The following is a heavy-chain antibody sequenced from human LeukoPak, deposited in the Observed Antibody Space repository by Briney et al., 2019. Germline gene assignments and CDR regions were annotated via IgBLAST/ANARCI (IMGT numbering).Heavy chain of an antibody. V-gene: IGHV1-18*01. Sequence: ASVKVSCKASGYTFTSYGISWVRQAPGQGLEWMGWSSGYNGNTNYAQKLQGRVTMTTDTSTSTVYMELSSLRSEDTAVYYCASSVLLWFGEFIWGQGTLVTVSS. J-gene: IGHJ4*02. CDR2: SSGYNGNT. CDR3: ASSVLLWFGEFI. CDR1: GYTFTSYG. D-gene: IGHD3-10*01.